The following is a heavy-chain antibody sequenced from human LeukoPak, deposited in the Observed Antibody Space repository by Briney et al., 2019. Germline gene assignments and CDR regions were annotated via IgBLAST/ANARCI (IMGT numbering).Heavy chain of an antibody. CDR2: IIPIFGTA. J-gene: IGHJ4*02. V-gene: IGHV1-69*13. CDR1: GGTFSSYA. Sequence: SVKVSCKASGGTFSSYAISWVRQAPGQGLEWMGGIIPIFGTANYAQKFQGRVTITADESTSTAYMELSSLRSEDTAVYYCARGLNYYGSGSYPNWGQGTLVTVSS. CDR3: ARGLNYYGSGSYPN. D-gene: IGHD3-10*01.